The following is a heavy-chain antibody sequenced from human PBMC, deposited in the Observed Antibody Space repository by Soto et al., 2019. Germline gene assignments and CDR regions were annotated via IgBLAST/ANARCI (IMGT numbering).Heavy chain of an antibody. CDR2: IWYDGSNK. Sequence: GGSLRLSCAASGLTFSSYGMHWVRQAPGKGLEWVALIWYDGSNKYYGDSVKGRFTISRDNSKNTLDLQMNSLRAEDTAVYYCAAERIYYDSRGGPVLYHGMDVWGQGTTVTVSS. J-gene: IGHJ6*02. CDR3: AAERIYYDSRGGPVLYHGMDV. CDR1: GLTFSSYG. D-gene: IGHD3-22*01. V-gene: IGHV3-33*01.